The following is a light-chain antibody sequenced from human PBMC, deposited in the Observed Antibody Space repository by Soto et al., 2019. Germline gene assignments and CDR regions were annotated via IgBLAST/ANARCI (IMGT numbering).Light chain of an antibody. J-gene: IGLJ1*01. CDR1: SSDVGDYNY. V-gene: IGLV2-8*01. CDR3: SSYTSSNTLV. CDR2: EVN. Sequence: QSALTQPPSASGSPGQSVTISCTGTSSDVGDYNYVSWYQHHPGKAPKLMISEVNKRPSGVPDRFSGSKSGNTASLTISGLQAEDEADYYCSSYTSSNTLVFGTGTKVTVL.